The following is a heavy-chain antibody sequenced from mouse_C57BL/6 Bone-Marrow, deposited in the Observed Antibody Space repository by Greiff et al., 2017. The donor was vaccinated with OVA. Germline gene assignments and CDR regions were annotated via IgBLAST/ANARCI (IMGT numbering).Heavy chain of an antibody. D-gene: IGHD1-1*01. J-gene: IGHJ3*01. CDR3: AGPGHYYGSSFAY. Sequence: VQLQQPGAELVKPGASVKLSCKASGYTFTSYWMQWVKQRPGQGLEWIGEIDPSDSYTNYNQKFKGKATLTVDTSSSTAYMQLSSLTSEDSAVYYCAGPGHYYGSSFAYWGQGTLVTVSA. CDR2: IDPSDSYT. CDR1: GYTFTSYW. V-gene: IGHV1-50*01.